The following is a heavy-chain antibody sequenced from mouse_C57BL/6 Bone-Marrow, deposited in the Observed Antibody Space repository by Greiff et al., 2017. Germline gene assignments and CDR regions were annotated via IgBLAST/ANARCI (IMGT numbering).Heavy chain of an antibody. D-gene: IGHD1-1*01. J-gene: IGHJ1*03. CDR1: GYAFSSSW. CDR3: ARGGSSFYWYFDV. CDR2: IYPGDGDT. Sequence: VQLQQSGPELVKPGASVKISCKASGYAFSSSWMNWVKQRPGNGLEWIGRIYPGDGDTNYNGKFKGKATLTADKSSSTAYMQLSSLTSEDSAVYFCARGGSSFYWYFDVWGTGTTVTVSS. V-gene: IGHV1-82*01.